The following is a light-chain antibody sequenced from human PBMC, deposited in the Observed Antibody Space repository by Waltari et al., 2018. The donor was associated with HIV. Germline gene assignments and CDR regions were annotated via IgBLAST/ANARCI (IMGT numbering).Light chain of an antibody. CDR2: GAS. J-gene: IGKJ2*01. CDR1: QSVYNN. CDR3: QQYHNWPQT. Sequence: EIVMTQSPAILSLSPGESATLSCRASQSVYNNLAWYQQKNGKAPRLLIYGASTRATDIPDRFSGSGSGTEFTLTVSSLQSGDFAVYYCQQYHNWPQTFGRGTKVEIK. V-gene: IGKV3-15*01.